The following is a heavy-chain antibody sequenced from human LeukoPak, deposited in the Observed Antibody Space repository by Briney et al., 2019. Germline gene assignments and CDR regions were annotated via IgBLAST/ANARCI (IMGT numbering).Heavy chain of an antibody. V-gene: IGHV3-7*01. D-gene: IGHD2-2*01. Sequence: GGSLRLSCVASGFTFSSSWMSWVRQGPGKGLEWVASINQDEIHYVDAVRGRFTISSDNSKNSLYLQLNSTTADDTAIYYCVRSYHPGGWFDPWGQGTLVTVSS. CDR1: GFTFSSSW. CDR2: INQDEI. CDR3: VRSYHPGGWFDP. J-gene: IGHJ5*02.